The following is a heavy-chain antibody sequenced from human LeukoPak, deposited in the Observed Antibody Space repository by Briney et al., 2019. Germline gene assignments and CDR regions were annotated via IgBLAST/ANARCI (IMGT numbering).Heavy chain of an antibody. V-gene: IGHV3-23*01. J-gene: IGHJ4*02. CDR3: AKDPGGGSDYDFWSGYYMSGYFDY. CDR1: GFTFSSYA. D-gene: IGHD3-3*01. Sequence: GASLRLSCAASGFTFSSYAMSWVRQAPGKGLEWVSAISGSGGSTYYADSVKGRFTISRDNSKNTLYLQMNSLRAEDTAVYYCAKDPGGGSDYDFWSGYYMSGYFDYWGQGTLVTASS. CDR2: ISGSGGST.